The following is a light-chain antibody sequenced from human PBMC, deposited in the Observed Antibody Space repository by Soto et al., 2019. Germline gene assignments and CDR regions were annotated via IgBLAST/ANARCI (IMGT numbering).Light chain of an antibody. CDR3: QQYYSFPFT. V-gene: IGKV3-20*01. CDR2: DAS. J-gene: IGKJ4*01. Sequence: EFVLTQSPGTLSLSPGERATLSCRASQTVRNNYLAWYQQKPGQAPRLLIYDASSRATGIPDRFSGSGSGTDFTLTISCLQSEDFATYYCQQYYSFPFTFGGGTKVDIK. CDR1: QTVRNNY.